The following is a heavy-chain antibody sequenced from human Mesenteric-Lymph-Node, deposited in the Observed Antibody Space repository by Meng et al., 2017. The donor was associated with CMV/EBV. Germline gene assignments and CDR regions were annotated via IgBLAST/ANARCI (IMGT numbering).Heavy chain of an antibody. V-gene: IGHV3-15*01. J-gene: IGHJ6*02. CDR3: TTGVTGTSPHYYYYYGMDV. CDR2: IKSKTDGGTT. Sequence: GESLKISCAASGFTFSNAWMSWVRQAPGKGLEWVGRIKSKTDGGTTDYAAPVKGRFTISRDDSKNTLYLQMNSLKTEDTAVYYCTTGVTGTSPHYYYYYGMDVWGQGTTVTVSS. CDR1: GFTFSNAW. D-gene: IGHD1-7*01.